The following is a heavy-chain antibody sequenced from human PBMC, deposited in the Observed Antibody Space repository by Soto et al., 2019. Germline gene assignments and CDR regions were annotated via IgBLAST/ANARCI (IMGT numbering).Heavy chain of an antibody. Sequence: GGSLRLSGAASGFALNNYWMHWVRQCPGRGLGWGSRISPDGRRTAAAGSVQGRFPTTSDNPKNTMYMQTNSLTAEDTAVYYCARGRATTLDFWGQGTMVTVSS. CDR1: GFALNNYW. CDR2: ISPDGRRT. D-gene: IGHD1-1*01. J-gene: IGHJ4*01. CDR3: ARGRATTLDF. V-gene: IGHV3-74*01.